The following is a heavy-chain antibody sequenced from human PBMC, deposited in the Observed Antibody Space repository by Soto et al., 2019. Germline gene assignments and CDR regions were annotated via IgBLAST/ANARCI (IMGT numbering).Heavy chain of an antibody. V-gene: IGHV4-59*01. D-gene: IGHD3-9*01. CDR2: MYYSGTT. Sequence: QVQLQESGPGLVKPSETLSLTCTISGGSMSRYSCHWLRQPPGKGLEWIAYMYYSGTTDYNPSLKSRVSMSLDSSTNQFSLRLSSVTAADTAVYFCASGPTITTDFWGRGILVTVSS. J-gene: IGHJ4*02. CDR1: GGSMSRYS. CDR3: ASGPTITTDF.